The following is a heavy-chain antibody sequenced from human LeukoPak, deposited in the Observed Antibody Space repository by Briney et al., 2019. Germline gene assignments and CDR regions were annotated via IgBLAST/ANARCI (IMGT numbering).Heavy chain of an antibody. J-gene: IGHJ4*02. V-gene: IGHV3-21*01. CDR3: ARILAYYDFWSGYLDY. D-gene: IGHD3-3*01. CDR1: GFTFSSYS. CDR2: ISSSSSYI. Sequence: PGGSLRLSCAASGFTFSSYSMNWVRQAPGKGLEWVSSISSSSSYIYYADSVKGRFTISRDNAKNSQYLQMNSLRAEDTAVYYCARILAYYDFWSGYLDYWGQGTLVTVSS.